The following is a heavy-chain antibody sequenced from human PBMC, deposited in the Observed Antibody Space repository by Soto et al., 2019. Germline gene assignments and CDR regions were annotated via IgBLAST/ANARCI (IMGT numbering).Heavy chain of an antibody. D-gene: IGHD6-19*01. CDR1: GYTFTSYS. Sequence: ASVKVACKASGYTFTSYSMHWVRQGPGQRLEWMGWINAGDGNTKYLQKFQGRVTITRETSASTAYMELRSLRSEDTAVYYCARGVAVAGLSKRGLGGSSWFDPWGQGTLVTVSS. J-gene: IGHJ5*02. CDR2: INAGDGNT. V-gene: IGHV1-3*01. CDR3: ARGVAVAGLSKRGLGGSSWFDP.